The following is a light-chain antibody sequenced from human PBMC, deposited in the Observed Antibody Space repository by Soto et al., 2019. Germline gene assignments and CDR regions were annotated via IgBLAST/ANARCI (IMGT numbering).Light chain of an antibody. CDR3: MQALQTPRT. CDR1: QTLLHSNGYNY. J-gene: IGKJ2*02. CDR2: LGS. Sequence: DIVMTQSPLSLPVTPGEPASISCGSSQTLLHSNGYNYLDWYLQKPGQSPRLLIYLGSNRASGVPDRFIGRGSGTDFTLKISRVEAEDVGVYYCMQALQTPRTFGQGTKLEIK. V-gene: IGKV2-28*01.